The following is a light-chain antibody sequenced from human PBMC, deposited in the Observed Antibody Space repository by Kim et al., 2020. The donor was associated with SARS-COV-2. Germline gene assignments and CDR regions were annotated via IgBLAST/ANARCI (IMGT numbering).Light chain of an antibody. V-gene: IGKV2-30*02. Sequence: DIVMTQSPLSLPVTLGQPASISCRSSQSLVHTDGKTLLNWFQQRPGQSPRRLIYWVSNRDAGARDRFSGSGSGTDFTLRISRVEAEDVEVCYCKQTIGSPTFGEGTKVEIK. CDR2: WVS. CDR1: QSLVHTDGKTL. CDR3: KQTIGSPT. J-gene: IGKJ1*01.